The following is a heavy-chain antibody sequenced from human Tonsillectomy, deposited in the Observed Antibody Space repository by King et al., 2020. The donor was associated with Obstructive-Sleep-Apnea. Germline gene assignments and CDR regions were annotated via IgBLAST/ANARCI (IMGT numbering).Heavy chain of an antibody. CDR3: VTQCCGSSSCSRLY. J-gene: IGHJ4*02. Sequence: VQLVESGGDLVQPGGPLRLSCASSGFTFSSYWMHWVRQAPRQGLVWGSRIVPVGDRVSYADSVTGRFTISRENPKNTLFLQMNSLRVEDKAAYYCVTQCCGSSSCSRLYWGRGTLVTVSS. V-gene: IGHV3-74*01. D-gene: IGHD2-2*01. CDR1: GFTFSSYW. CDR2: IVPVGDRV.